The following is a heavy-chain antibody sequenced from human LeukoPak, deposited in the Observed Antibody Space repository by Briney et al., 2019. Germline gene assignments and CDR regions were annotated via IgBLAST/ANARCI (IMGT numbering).Heavy chain of an antibody. V-gene: IGHV1-18*01. CDR1: GYTFINYA. D-gene: IGHD4-17*01. J-gene: IGHJ4*02. Sequence: GASVKVSCKASGYTFINYAISWVRQAPGQGLEWAARISGYNGNTDYAQKVKDRLTVTADTSTAYLEMRGLTSDDTAVYYCARDHGDFVGVRVGFDSWGQGTLVTVSS. CDR3: ARDHGDFVGVRVGFDS. CDR2: ISGYNGNT.